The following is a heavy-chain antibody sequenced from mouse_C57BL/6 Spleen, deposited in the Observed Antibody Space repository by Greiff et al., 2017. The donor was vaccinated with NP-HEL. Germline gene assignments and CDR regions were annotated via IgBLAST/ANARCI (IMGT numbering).Heavy chain of an antibody. CDR3: ARGDNWEGGFAY. D-gene: IGHD4-1*01. CDR2: INPNNGGT. CDR1: GYTFTDYN. Sequence: EVQLQQSGPELVKPGASVKIPCKASGYTFTDYNMDWVKQSHGKSLEWIGDINPNNGGTIYNQKFKGKATWTVDKSSSTAYMELRSLTSEDTAVYYCARGDNWEGGFAYWGQGTLVTVSA. V-gene: IGHV1-18*01. J-gene: IGHJ3*01.